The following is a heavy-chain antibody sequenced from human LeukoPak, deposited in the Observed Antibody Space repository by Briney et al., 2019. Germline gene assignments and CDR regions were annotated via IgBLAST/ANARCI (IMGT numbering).Heavy chain of an antibody. CDR1: GFTFASHA. CDR2: ISAGGENT. J-gene: IGHJ4*02. D-gene: IGHD6-19*01. CDR3: AKSVGSSSARRFDY. Sequence: GASLRLSCAASGFTFASHAMSWVRQAPGKGLEWVSAISAGGENTDYADSVKGRFTISRDNSKNTLYLQVNSLRAEDTAAYYCAKSVGSSSARRFDYWGQGTLVTVSS. V-gene: IGHV3-23*01.